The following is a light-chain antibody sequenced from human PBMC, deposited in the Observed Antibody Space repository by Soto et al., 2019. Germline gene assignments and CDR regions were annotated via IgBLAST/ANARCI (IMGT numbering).Light chain of an antibody. CDR2: GAS. CDR3: QQYGSSPLT. J-gene: IGKJ1*01. CDR1: QSVSSSY. Sequence: EIVLTQSPGTLSLSPGERATLSCRASQSVSSSYLAWYQQKPGQAPRLLIYGASSSATGIPDRFSGSGSGTDFTITISRLEPEDFAVYYGQQYGSSPLTFGQGTKVEIK. V-gene: IGKV3-20*01.